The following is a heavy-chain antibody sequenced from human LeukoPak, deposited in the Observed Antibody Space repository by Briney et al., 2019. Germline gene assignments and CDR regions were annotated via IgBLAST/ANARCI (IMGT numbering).Heavy chain of an antibody. Sequence: GGSLRLSCAASGFTFDDYAMHWVRQAPGKGLEWVSGISWNSGSIGYADSVKGRFTISRDNAKNSLYLQMNSLRAEDTALYYCAKDRTYGDYGYFDYWGQGTLVTVSS. J-gene: IGHJ4*02. CDR3: AKDRTYGDYGYFDY. D-gene: IGHD4-17*01. CDR1: GFTFDDYA. V-gene: IGHV3-9*01. CDR2: ISWNSGSI.